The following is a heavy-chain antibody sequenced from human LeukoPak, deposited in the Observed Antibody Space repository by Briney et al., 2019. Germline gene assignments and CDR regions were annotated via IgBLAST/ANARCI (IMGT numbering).Heavy chain of an antibody. J-gene: IGHJ4*02. Sequence: SETLSLTCTVSGGSISSGSYYWSWIRQPPGKGLEWIGYIYYSGSTNYNPSLKSRVTISVDTSKNQFSLKLSSVTAADTAVYYCARVRSTVTTSYFDYWGQGTLVTVSS. V-gene: IGHV4-61*01. D-gene: IGHD4-17*01. CDR3: ARVRSTVTTSYFDY. CDR2: IYYSGST. CDR1: GGSISSGSYY.